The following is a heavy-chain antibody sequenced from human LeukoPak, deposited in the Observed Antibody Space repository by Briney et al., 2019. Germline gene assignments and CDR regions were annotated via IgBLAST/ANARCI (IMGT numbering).Heavy chain of an antibody. D-gene: IGHD2-2*01. CDR2: INHSGST. J-gene: IGHJ6*02. CDR3: ARDRYCSSTSCNRYYYHGMDV. V-gene: IGHV4-34*01. Sequence: PSETLSLTCGVYGGSFSGYYWSWIRQPPGKGLEWIGDINHSGSTNYNPSLKSRVTISVDPSKSQFSLRLSSMTAADTAVYYCARDRYCSSTSCNRYYYHGMDVWGQGTTATVS. CDR1: GGSFSGYY.